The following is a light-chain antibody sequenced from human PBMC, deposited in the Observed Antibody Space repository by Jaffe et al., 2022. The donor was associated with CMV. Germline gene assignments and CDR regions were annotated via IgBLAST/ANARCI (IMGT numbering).Light chain of an antibody. CDR2: NVD. J-gene: IGKJ4*01. V-gene: IGKV3-11*01. CDR3: LQRTRWLT. CDR1: QSVDNY. Sequence: DIVLTQSPATLSLTPGERATLSCRASQSVDNYLAWYQQKPGQAPKLLIYNVDNRATGIPARFSGSGSGTDFTLTISSLEPEDFGVYYCLQRTRWLTFGGGTRVEVK.